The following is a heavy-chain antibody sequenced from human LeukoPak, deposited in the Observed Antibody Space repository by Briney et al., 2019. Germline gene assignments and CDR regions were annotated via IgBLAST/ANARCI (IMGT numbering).Heavy chain of an antibody. Sequence: PSETLSVTCAVYGESLNSYYWSWVRQPPGEWLEWIGEIYESGSTEYNPSLKSRVTISMVPSKQQFSLSLSSVTAADTAVYYCARGAWATRLGSWGLGTPVIVSS. CDR3: ARGAWATRLGS. J-gene: IGHJ4*02. D-gene: IGHD2-15*01. CDR1: GESLNSYY. V-gene: IGHV4-34*01. CDR2: IYESGST.